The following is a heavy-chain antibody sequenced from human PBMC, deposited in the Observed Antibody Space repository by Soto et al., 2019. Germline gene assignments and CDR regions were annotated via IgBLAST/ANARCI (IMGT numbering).Heavy chain of an antibody. CDR1: GGSISSGGYS. D-gene: IGHD6-19*01. CDR2: IYHSGST. Sequence: QLQLQESGSGLVKPSQTLSLTCAVSGGSISSGGYSWSWIGQPPGKGLEWIGYIYHSGSTYYNPSLKRRVTISVDTSKNQFSLKMSSVTAADTAVYYCARAGGLGAVAVYYWGQGTLVTVSS. J-gene: IGHJ4*02. CDR3: ARAGGLGAVAVYY. V-gene: IGHV4-30-2*01.